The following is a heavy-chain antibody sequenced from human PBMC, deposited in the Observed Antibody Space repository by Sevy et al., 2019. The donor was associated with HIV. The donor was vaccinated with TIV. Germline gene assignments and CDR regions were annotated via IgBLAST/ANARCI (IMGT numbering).Heavy chain of an antibody. CDR1: GYTFTGYY. Sequence: ASVKVSCKASGYTFTGYYMHWVRQAPGQGLEWMGWINPNSGGTNYAQKFQGRVTMTRDTSISTAYMELSRLIFDDTAVDYCARAAGDSSSPGGYYYYYMDVWGKGTTVTVSS. D-gene: IGHD6-6*01. J-gene: IGHJ6*03. CDR2: INPNSGGT. V-gene: IGHV1-2*02. CDR3: ARAAGDSSSPGGYYYYYMDV.